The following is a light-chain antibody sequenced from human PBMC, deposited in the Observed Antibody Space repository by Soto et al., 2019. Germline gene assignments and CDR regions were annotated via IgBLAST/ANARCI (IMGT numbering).Light chain of an antibody. CDR1: SSNIGNNA. Sequence: QSALTQPPSVSEAPRQRVTISCSGSSSNIGNNAVNWYQQLPGQAPKIVIYYDDLLTSGVSDRFSGSKSGISASLAISDLQSADEADYYCATWDDSLNAYAFGHGTKVTVL. J-gene: IGLJ1*01. CDR2: YDD. CDR3: ATWDDSLNAYA. V-gene: IGLV1-36*01.